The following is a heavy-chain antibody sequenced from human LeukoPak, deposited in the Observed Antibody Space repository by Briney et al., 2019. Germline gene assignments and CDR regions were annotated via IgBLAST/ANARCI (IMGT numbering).Heavy chain of an antibody. CDR1: GFTVGSNY. D-gene: IGHD1-14*01. V-gene: IGHV3-48*04. Sequence: GGSLRLSCAASGFTVGSNYMNWVRQAPGKGLEWVSGISWNSGSIGYADSVKGRFTISRDNAKNSLYLQMSSLRAEDTAVYYCARDPTGITTRLYYFDYWGQGTLVTVSS. CDR2: ISWNSGSI. CDR3: ARDPTGITTRLYYFDY. J-gene: IGHJ4*02.